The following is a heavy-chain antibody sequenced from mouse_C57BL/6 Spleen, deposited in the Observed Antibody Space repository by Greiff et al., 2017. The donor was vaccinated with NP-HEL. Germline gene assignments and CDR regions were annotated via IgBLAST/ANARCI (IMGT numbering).Heavy chain of an antibody. Sequence: VMLVESGGGLVKPGGSLKLSCAASGFTFSDYGMHWVRQAPEKGLEWIAYISSGSSTIYYADTVKGRFTISRDNAKNTLFLQMTSLRSEDTAMYYCARSYYFDYWGQGTTLTVSS. V-gene: IGHV5-17*01. CDR3: ARSYYFDY. CDR1: GFTFSDYG. J-gene: IGHJ2*01. CDR2: ISSGSSTI.